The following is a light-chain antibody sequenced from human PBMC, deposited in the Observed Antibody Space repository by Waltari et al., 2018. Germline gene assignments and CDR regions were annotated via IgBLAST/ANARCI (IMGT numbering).Light chain of an antibody. J-gene: IGLJ3*02. CDR2: SNN. CDR3: AAWDDSLNGWV. Sequence: QSVLTQPPSASGTPGQRVTISCSGSSPNIGSNTGTWYQQLPGTAPKLLIYSNNQRPSGVPDRFSGSKSGTSASLAISGLQSEDEADYYCAAWDDSLNGWVFGGGTKLTVL. V-gene: IGLV1-44*01. CDR1: SPNIGSNT.